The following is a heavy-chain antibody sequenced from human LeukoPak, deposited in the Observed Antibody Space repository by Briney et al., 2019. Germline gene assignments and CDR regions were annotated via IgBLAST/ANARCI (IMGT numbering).Heavy chain of an antibody. CDR1: GFTFSDYW. D-gene: IGHD3-22*01. CDR2: IRQDGNEI. CDR3: ARRQGSYFDTSGYYYG. V-gene: IGHV3-7*01. Sequence: GGSLRLSCVASGFTFSDYWMHWVRQAPGKGLEWVADIRQDGNEIYYVDSVKGRFTISRDNARNSVYLQMNSLRAEDTAVYYCARRQGSYFDTSGYYYGWGQGTLVTVSS. J-gene: IGHJ4*02.